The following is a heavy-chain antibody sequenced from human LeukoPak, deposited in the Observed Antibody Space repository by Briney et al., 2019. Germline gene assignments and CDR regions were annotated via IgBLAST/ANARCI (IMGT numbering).Heavy chain of an antibody. CDR1: GYSFTSYW. D-gene: IGHD2-15*01. V-gene: IGHV5-51*01. Sequence: GESLKISCKGSGYSFTSYWIGWVRQMPGKGLEWMGIIYPGDSDTRYSPSFQGQVTISADKSISTAYLQWSSLKASDTAMYYCARQPFYCSGGSCYDFDYWGQGTLVTVS. J-gene: IGHJ4*02. CDR3: ARQPFYCSGGSCYDFDY. CDR2: IYPGDSDT.